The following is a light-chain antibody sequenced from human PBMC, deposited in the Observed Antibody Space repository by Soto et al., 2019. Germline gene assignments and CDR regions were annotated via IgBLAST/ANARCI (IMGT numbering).Light chain of an antibody. CDR2: GAS. CDR1: QSVRNNY. Sequence: EIVLTQSPGTLSLSPGERATLSCRASQSVRNNYLAWYQQKPGQAPRLVVYGASSRATGVPDRFSASGSGTDFTLTISRLEPEDFAVYYCQQYAKAPLTFGQGTKVDIK. J-gene: IGKJ1*01. V-gene: IGKV3-20*01. CDR3: QQYAKAPLT.